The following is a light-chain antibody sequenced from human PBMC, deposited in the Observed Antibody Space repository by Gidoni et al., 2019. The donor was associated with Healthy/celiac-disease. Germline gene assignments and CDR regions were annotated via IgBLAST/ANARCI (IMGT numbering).Light chain of an antibody. CDR2: GAS. CDR3: QQYNNWLWT. CDR1: QSVSSN. Sequence: ELVMTQSPATLSVSPGESATLSCRASQSVSSNLAGYQQKPGQAPRLLSYGASTRATGIPARFSGSGSGTEFTLTISSLQSEDFAVYYCQQYNNWLWTFGQGTKVEIK. J-gene: IGKJ1*01. V-gene: IGKV3-15*01.